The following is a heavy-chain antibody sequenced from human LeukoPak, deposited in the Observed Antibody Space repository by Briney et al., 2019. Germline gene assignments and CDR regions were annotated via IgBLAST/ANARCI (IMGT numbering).Heavy chain of an antibody. D-gene: IGHD1-26*01. Sequence: ASVKVSCKASGYTFTGYYIHWVRQAPGQGLEWMGWINPNSGGTNYAQKFQGRVTMTRDTSISTAYMELSRLRSDDTAVYYCAGEWELLGVREYHFDYWGQGTLVTVSS. J-gene: IGHJ4*02. CDR1: GYTFTGYY. CDR3: AGEWELLGVREYHFDY. V-gene: IGHV1-2*02. CDR2: INPNSGGT.